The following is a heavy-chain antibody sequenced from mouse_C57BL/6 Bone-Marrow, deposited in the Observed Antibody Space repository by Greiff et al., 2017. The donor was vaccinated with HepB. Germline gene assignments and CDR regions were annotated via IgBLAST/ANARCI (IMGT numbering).Heavy chain of an antibody. CDR3: AGDYYYYGSRPYAMDY. CDR2: IYPRSGNT. D-gene: IGHD1-1*01. V-gene: IGHV1-81*01. J-gene: IGHJ4*01. CDR1: GYTFTSYG. Sequence: VQLQQSGAELARPGASVKLSCKASGYTFTSYGISWVKQRTGQGLEWIGEIYPRSGNTYYNEKFKGKATLTADKSSSTAYMELRSLTSEDSAVYYGAGDYYYYGSRPYAMDYWGQGTSVTVSS.